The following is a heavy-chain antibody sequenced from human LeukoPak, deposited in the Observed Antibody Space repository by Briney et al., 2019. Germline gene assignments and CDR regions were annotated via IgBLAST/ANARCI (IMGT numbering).Heavy chain of an antibody. J-gene: IGHJ5*01. D-gene: IGHD2-8*01. V-gene: IGHV1-2*02. Sequence: ASVKVSCKASGYTFTGYYMHWVRQAPGQGLEWMGWINPNSGGTNYAQTFQGRVTMTRDTSISTAYMVLSRLRSDDTVGYYCAREAGRRYCTNGVCYVLDPWGQGTLVTVSS. CDR2: INPNSGGT. CDR3: AREAGRRYCTNGVCYVLDP. CDR1: GYTFTGYY.